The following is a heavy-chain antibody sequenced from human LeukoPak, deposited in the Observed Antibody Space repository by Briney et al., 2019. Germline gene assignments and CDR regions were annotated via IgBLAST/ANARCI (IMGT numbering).Heavy chain of an antibody. V-gene: IGHV4-4*07. CDR2: IYTSGST. Sequence: SETLSLTCTVSGGSISSYYWSWIRQPAGKGLEWIGRIYTSGSTNYNPSLKSRVTMSVDTSKNQFSLKVSSVTAADTAVYYCARGGEYQLPLDYWGQGTLVTVSS. CDR1: GGSISSYY. D-gene: IGHD2-2*01. CDR3: ARGGEYQLPLDY. J-gene: IGHJ4*02.